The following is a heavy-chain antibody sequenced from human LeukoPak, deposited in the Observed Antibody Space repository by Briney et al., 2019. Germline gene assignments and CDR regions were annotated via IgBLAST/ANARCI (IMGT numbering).Heavy chain of an antibody. CDR3: AKVYDFWSGYPLNDY. Sequence: GGSLRLSCAASGFTFSSYGMHRVRQAPGKGLEWVAFIRYDGSNKYYADSVKGRFTISRDNSKNTLYLQTNSLRAEDTAVYYCAKVYDFWSGYPLNDYWGQGTLVTVSS. J-gene: IGHJ4*02. D-gene: IGHD3-3*01. V-gene: IGHV3-30*02. CDR1: GFTFSSYG. CDR2: IRYDGSNK.